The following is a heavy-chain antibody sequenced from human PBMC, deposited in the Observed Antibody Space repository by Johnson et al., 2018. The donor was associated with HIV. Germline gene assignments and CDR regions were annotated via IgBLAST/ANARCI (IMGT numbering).Heavy chain of an antibody. V-gene: IGHV3-30*02. D-gene: IGHD1-26*01. CDR3: AKDGATRAFDI. CDR1: GFTFSSYG. CDR2: IRSDGSDK. Sequence: QVQLVESGGGVVQPGGSLRLSCAASGFTFSSYGMHWVRRTPGKGLEWVAFIRSDGSDKSYADSVKGRFTISRDNSKNTLHLQMNSLRAEDTAVYYCAKDGATRAFDIWGQGTMVTVSS. J-gene: IGHJ3*02.